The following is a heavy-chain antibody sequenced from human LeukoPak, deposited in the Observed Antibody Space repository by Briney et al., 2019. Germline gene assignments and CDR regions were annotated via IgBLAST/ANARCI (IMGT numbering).Heavy chain of an antibody. CDR1: GGSISGYY. Sequence: PSETLSLNCTVSGGSISGYYWSWIHKPPGKGLQWVGNLYYSGSTSYHPSLNSRVTMSVDTSKNQFSLKMTSVTAADTAVYYCARLSKGRYFDYIFDYWGQGSLVTVSS. J-gene: IGHJ4*02. CDR3: ARLSKGRYFDYIFDY. CDR2: LYYSGST. D-gene: IGHD3-9*01. V-gene: IGHV4-59*04.